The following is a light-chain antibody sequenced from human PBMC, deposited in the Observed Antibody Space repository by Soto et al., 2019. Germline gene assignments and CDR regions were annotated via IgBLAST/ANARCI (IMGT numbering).Light chain of an antibody. CDR2: LEGSGSY. CDR3: ETWDCNTRV. V-gene: IGLV4-60*02. CDR1: SGHSSYI. J-gene: IGLJ3*02. Sequence: QPVLTQSSSASASLGSSVKLTCTLSSGHSSYIIAWHQQQPGKAPRYLMKLEGSGSYNMGSGVPDRFSGSSSGADRYLPISNLQFEYEADYYCETWDCNTRVFGGGTKLTVL.